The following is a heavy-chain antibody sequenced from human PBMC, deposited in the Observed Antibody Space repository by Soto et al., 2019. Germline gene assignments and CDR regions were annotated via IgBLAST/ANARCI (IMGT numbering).Heavy chain of an antibody. D-gene: IGHD3-16*02. V-gene: IGHV4-31*03. J-gene: IGHJ4*02. CDR3: AIAYDYIWGSYRYTFDS. CDR1: GGSISSGGYY. CDR2: IYYSGST. Sequence: QVQLQESGPGLVKPSQTLSLTCTVSGGSISSGGYYWSWIRQPPGKGLEWIGYIYYSGSTYYNPSLKSRVTISVDTCKNHFAVKLSSVTAADTAVDYCAIAYDYIWGSYRYTFDSWGQGSLVTVSS.